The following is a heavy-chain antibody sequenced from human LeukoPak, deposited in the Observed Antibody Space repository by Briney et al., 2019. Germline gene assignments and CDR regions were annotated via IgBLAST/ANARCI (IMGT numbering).Heavy chain of an antibody. J-gene: IGHJ3*02. CDR1: GGSIASSSNY. D-gene: IGHD6-19*01. V-gene: IGHV4-39*07. CDR3: ARGQWLVDDAFDI. CDR2: IYYSGIT. Sequence: SETLSLTCTVSGGSIASSSNYWVWIRQPPGKGLEWIGSIYYSGITYYNPSLTSRLTISVDKSKNQFSLKLSSVTAADTAVYYCARGQWLVDDAFDIWGQGTMVTVSS.